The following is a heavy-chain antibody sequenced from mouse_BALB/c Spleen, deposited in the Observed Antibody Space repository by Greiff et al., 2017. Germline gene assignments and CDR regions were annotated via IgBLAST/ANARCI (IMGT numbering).Heavy chain of an antibody. J-gene: IGHJ4*01. CDR3: ARRYGNAMDY. CDR2: INPDSSTI. Sequence: EVKLVESGGGLVQPGGSLKLSCAASGFDFSRYWMSWVRQAPGKGLEWIGEINPDSSTINYTPSLKDKFIISRDNAKNTLYLQMSKVRSEDTALYYCARRYGNAMDYWGQGTSVTVSS. V-gene: IGHV4-1*02. D-gene: IGHD2-10*02. CDR1: GFDFSRYW.